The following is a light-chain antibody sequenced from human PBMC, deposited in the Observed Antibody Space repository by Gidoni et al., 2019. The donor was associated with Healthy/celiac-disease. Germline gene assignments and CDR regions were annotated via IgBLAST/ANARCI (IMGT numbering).Light chain of an antibody. Sequence: GKAPTLMIYDVSKRPSGVPDRCSGSKSGNTASLTISGLQAEDEADYYCCSYAGGVVFGGGTKLTVL. CDR2: DVS. CDR3: CSYAGGVV. V-gene: IGLV2-11*01. J-gene: IGLJ2*01.